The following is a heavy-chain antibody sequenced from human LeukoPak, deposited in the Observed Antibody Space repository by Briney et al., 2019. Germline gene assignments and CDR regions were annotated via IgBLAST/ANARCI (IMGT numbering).Heavy chain of an antibody. J-gene: IGHJ6*02. V-gene: IGHV4-34*01. CDR1: GGSFSGYY. D-gene: IGHD2-15*01. Sequence: PSETLSLTCAVYGGSFSGYYWSWIRQPPGKGLEWIGEINHSGSTNYNPSLKSRVTISVDTSKNQFSLKLSSVTAADTAVYYCARRGLRPHYYYGMDVWGQGTTVTVSS. CDR2: INHSGST. CDR3: ARRGLRPHYYYGMDV.